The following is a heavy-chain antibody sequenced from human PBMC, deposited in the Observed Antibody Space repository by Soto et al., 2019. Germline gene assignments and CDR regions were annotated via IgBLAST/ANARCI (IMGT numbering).Heavy chain of an antibody. CDR2: ISSNGGST. J-gene: IGHJ4*02. V-gene: IGHV3-64D*08. CDR1: GFTFSSYA. CDR3: VKDISSRWYVVFDY. Sequence: EVQLVESGGGLVQPGGSLRLSCSASGFTFSSYAMHWVRQAPGKGLEYVSAISSNGGSTYYADSVKGRFTISRDNSKNSRYLQMGSLRAEDTAVYYCVKDISSRWYVVFDYWGQGTLVTVSS. D-gene: IGHD6-13*01.